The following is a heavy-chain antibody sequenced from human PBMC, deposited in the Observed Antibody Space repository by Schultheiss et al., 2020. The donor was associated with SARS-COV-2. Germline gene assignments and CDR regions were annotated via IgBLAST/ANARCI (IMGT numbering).Heavy chain of an antibody. CDR1: GFTFSSYE. Sequence: GGSLRLSCAASGFTFSSYEMNWVRQAPGKGLEWVSYISSSGSTIYYADSVKGRFTISRDNAKNSLYLQMNSLRAEDTAVDYCASSSSWTGYWGQGTLGTVAS. CDR3: ASSSSWTGY. J-gene: IGHJ4*02. CDR2: ISSSGSTI. D-gene: IGHD6-13*01. V-gene: IGHV3-48*03.